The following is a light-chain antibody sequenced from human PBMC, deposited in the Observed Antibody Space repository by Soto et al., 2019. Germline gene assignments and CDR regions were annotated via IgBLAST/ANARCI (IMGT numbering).Light chain of an antibody. Sequence: EVVLTQSPVTLSLSPGERATLSCRASQSVGTFLAWYQQKPGQAPRLIIYYTSNKATGIPARFSGTGSGTDFALTLSSVEPEDFAVYFCRHRTNWPRTFGQGTKLDI. J-gene: IGKJ2*01. CDR1: QSVGTF. V-gene: IGKV3-11*01. CDR3: RHRTNWPRT. CDR2: YTS.